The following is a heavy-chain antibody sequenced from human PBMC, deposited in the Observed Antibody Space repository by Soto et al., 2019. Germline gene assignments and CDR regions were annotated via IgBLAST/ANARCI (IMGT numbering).Heavy chain of an antibody. CDR2: MNPNTGNT. V-gene: IGHV1-8*01. CDR1: GYTFTSSD. Sequence: VQLVQSGAEVKKPGASVRVSCKASGYTFTSSDVYWVRQATGQGLELMGWMNPNTGNTGNAQKFQGRVTMTRNTSISTAYMALSRLRSEDTAVYYCASGSNHCSGGSCYSDWFDPWGQRTPVTVSS. CDR3: ASGSNHCSGGSCYSDWFDP. J-gene: IGHJ5*02. D-gene: IGHD2-15*01.